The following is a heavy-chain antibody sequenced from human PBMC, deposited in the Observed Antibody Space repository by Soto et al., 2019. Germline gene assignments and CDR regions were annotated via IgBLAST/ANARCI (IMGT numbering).Heavy chain of an antibody. CDR2: IDPSDSYT. Sequence: PGESLKISCKGSGYSFTSYWISWVRQMPGKGLEWMGRIDPSDSYTNYSPSFQGHVTISADKSISTAYLQWSSLKASDTAMYYCARTNSYGYNYYYGMDVWGQGTTVTVSS. D-gene: IGHD5-18*01. V-gene: IGHV5-10-1*01. CDR3: ARTNSYGYNYYYGMDV. J-gene: IGHJ6*02. CDR1: GYSFTSYW.